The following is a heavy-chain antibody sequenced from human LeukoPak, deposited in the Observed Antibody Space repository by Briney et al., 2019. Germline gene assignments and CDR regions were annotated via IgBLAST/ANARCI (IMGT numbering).Heavy chain of an antibody. J-gene: IGHJ4*02. D-gene: IGHD6-19*01. CDR3: ARVARGSGWYPNTDY. V-gene: IGHV3-7*01. CDR1: GFTFSSYW. Sequence: PGGSLRLSCSASGFTFSSYWVTWVRQAPGKGLEWVANVKQDGSEKNYVDSVKGRFTISRDNAKNSLYLQMNSLRAEDTAVYYCARVARGSGWYPNTDYWGQGTLVTVSS. CDR2: VKQDGSEK.